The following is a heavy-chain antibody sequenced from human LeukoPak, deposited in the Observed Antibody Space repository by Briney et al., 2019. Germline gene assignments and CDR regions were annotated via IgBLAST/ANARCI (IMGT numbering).Heavy chain of an antibody. CDR1: EFSVGSNY. Sequence: GGSLRLSCAASEFSVGSNYMTWVRQAPGKGLEWVSLIYSGGSTYYADSVKGRFTISRDNSKNTLYLQVNSLRAEDTAVYYCAKEGGRWLQGNDYWGQGTLVTVSS. CDR3: AKEGGRWLQGNDY. D-gene: IGHD5-24*01. J-gene: IGHJ4*02. V-gene: IGHV3-66*02. CDR2: IYSGGST.